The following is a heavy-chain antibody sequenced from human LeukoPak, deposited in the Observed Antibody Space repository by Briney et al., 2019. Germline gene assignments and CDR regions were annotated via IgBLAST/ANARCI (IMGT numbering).Heavy chain of an antibody. CDR2: MNPNNGNT. CDR3: ARDTGYSSG. V-gene: IGHV1-8*01. D-gene: IGHD6-19*01. CDR1: GYTLASFD. J-gene: IGHJ4*02. Sequence: ASVKVSCKASGYTLASFDINWVRQTPGQGPEWMGWMNPNNGNTGYAQIFQGRVTMTRNASISTAYMELSRLGSGDTAVYYCARDTGYSSGWGQGTLVTVSS.